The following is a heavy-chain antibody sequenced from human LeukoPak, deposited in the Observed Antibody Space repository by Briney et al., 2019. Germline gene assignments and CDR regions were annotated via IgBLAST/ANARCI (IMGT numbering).Heavy chain of an antibody. J-gene: IGHJ4*02. CDR2: IGNSGGGI. CDR1: GFTFSTYT. Sequence: PGGSLRLSCAASGFTFSTYTMYWVRHPPGKRLEWVSIIGNSGGGIHYADSVRGRFTISRDNSKNALYLQMNSLRVEDTAVYYCAIDPNWGTHSWGQGVLVTVSS. V-gene: IGHV3-23*01. D-gene: IGHD7-27*01. CDR3: AIDPNWGTHS.